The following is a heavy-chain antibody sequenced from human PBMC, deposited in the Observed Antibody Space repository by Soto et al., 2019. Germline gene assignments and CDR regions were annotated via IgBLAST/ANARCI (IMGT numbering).Heavy chain of an antibody. D-gene: IGHD2-2*01. V-gene: IGHV1-69*01. CDR2: IIPIPGTA. J-gene: IGHJ6*02. CDR1: GGTFSSYA. CDR3: ARSQGSSTSLEIYYYYHYGMDV. Sequence: QVQLVQSGAEVKKPGSSVKVSCKASGGTFSSYAISWVRQALGQGLEWMGGIIPIPGTANYAQKFQGRVTITADESTSTAYMELSSLRSEDTAVYYCARSQGSSTSLEIYYYYHYGMDVWGQGTTVTVSS.